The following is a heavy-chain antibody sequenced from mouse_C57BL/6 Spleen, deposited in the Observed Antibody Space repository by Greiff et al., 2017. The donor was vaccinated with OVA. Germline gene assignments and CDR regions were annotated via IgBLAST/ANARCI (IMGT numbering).Heavy chain of an antibody. V-gene: IGHV1-54*01. D-gene: IGHD3-2*02. CDR3: ARWGSAGYGGFDY. J-gene: IGHJ3*01. CDR1: GYAFTNYL. Sequence: QVQLKESGAGLVRPGTSVKVSCTASGYAFTNYLIEWVKQRPGQGLEWIGVINPGSGGTYYKEKFKGQATLTADKSSSTAYMQISSLTSEDSAVYFCARWGSAGYGGFDYWGQGTLVTVSA. CDR2: INPGSGGT.